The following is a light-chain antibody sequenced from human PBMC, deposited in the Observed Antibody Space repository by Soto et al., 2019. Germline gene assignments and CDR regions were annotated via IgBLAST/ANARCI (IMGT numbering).Light chain of an antibody. J-gene: IGLJ2*01. V-gene: IGLV2-14*01. CDR1: SSDVGAYNY. CDR2: EVS. Sequence: QSALTQPASLSGSPGQSITISCTGTSSDVGAYNYVSWYQQYPGKAPKLIIYEVSNRPSGVSNRFSGSKSGNTASLTISGLQSEDEADYYCSSCTTRGTLEVFGGGTKLTVL. CDR3: SSCTTRGTLEV.